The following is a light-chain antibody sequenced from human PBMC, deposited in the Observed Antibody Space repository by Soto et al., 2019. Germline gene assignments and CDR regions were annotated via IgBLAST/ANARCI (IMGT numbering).Light chain of an antibody. CDR1: SDDVGTYDY. CDR2: GNK. CDR3: QSYDSSLSVSYV. V-gene: IGLV2-8*01. Sequence: QSALTQPPSASGSPGQSVTISCTGSSDDVGTYDYVSWYQQHPGRAPKLLIYGNKNRPSGVPDRFSGSKSGTSASLAITGLQAEDEADYYCQSYDSSLSVSYVFGTGTKVTVL. J-gene: IGLJ1*01.